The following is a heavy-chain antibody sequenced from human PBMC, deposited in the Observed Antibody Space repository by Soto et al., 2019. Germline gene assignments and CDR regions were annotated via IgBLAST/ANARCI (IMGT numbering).Heavy chain of an antibody. CDR2: ISYDGTNK. V-gene: IGHV3-30-3*01. D-gene: IGHD7-27*01. Sequence: GGSLRLSCAASGFSFSISPMHWVRQAPGKGPEWVALISYDGTNKFYADSVKGRFTISRDNSKSTLYLQVDSLRPEDAAVYYCGRGPKTSGGQPWGIHFFDSRGPGTLVTVSS. CDR1: GFSFSISP. CDR3: GRGPKTSGGQPWGIHFFDS. J-gene: IGHJ5*01.